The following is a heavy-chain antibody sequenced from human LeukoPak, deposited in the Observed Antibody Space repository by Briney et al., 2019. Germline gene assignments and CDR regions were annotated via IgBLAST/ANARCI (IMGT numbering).Heavy chain of an antibody. CDR1: GFTFSSYA. CDR2: IHTGGTT. Sequence: GGSLRLSCVASGFTFSSYAMHWVRQAPGKGLEWVAVIHTGGTTHYTDSVKGRFTISKDNSNNTVFLQMNSVRVEDTAVYYCARVWFGYFFQWGQGVLVTVSS. V-gene: IGHV3-53*01. CDR3: ARVWFGYFFQ. J-gene: IGHJ4*02. D-gene: IGHD3-10*01.